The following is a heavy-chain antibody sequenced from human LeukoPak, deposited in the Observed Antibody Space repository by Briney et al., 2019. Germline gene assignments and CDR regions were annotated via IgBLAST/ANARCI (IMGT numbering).Heavy chain of an antibody. D-gene: IGHD3-22*01. V-gene: IGHV1-69*04. Sequence: SVKVSCTASGGTFSSYAISWVRQAPGQGLEWMGRIIPILGIANYAQKFQGRVTITADKSTSTAYMELSSLRSEDTAVYYCARTDYYDSSGYYPPHYWGQGTLVTVSS. CDR2: IIPILGIA. J-gene: IGHJ4*02. CDR3: ARTDYYDSSGYYPPHY. CDR1: GGTFSSYA.